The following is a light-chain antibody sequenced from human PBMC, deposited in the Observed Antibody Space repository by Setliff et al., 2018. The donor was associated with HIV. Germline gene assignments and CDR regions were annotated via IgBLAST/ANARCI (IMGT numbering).Light chain of an antibody. CDR1: SSDVGLYNF. CDR3: SSFRTSRKFV. Sequence: QSVLNQPASVSGSPGQSITISCTGTSSDVGLYNFVSWYQQHPGKAPKLIIYDVTNRPSGISHRFSGAKSGNTASLTISGLQADDEADYYCSSFRTSRKFVFGTGTKVTVL. V-gene: IGLV2-14*01. CDR2: DVT. J-gene: IGLJ1*01.